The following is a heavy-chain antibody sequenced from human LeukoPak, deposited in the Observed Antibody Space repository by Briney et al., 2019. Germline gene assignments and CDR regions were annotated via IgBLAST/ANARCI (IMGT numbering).Heavy chain of an antibody. D-gene: IGHD2-8*02. CDR2: ISSSSSYI. CDR1: GFTFSSYS. V-gene: IGHV3-21*01. CDR3: ARVRVVWWYGMDV. Sequence: GGSLRLSCAASGFTFSSYSMNWVRQAPGKGLEWVSSISSSSSYIYYADSVKGRFTISRDNAKNSLYLQMNGLRAEDTAVYYCARVRVVWWYGMDVWGKGTTVTVSS. J-gene: IGHJ6*04.